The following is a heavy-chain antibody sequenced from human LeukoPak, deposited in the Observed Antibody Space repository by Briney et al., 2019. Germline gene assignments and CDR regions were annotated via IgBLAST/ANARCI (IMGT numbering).Heavy chain of an antibody. Sequence: ASVKVSCKAFGNTFTTFDINWVRQASGQGLEWMGWMNPKSGSTGYAQNFQGRVTMSRNTSRGTLYMELSSLSSTDTAIYYCARGLSGGVNAFDIWGQGTMVTVSS. V-gene: IGHV1-8*01. CDR3: ARGLSGGVNAFDI. J-gene: IGHJ3*02. CDR2: MNPKSGST. CDR1: GNTFTTFD. D-gene: IGHD2-21*01.